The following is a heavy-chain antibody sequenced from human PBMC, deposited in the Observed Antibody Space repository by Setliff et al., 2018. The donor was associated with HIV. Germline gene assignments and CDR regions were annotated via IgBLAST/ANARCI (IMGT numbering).Heavy chain of an antibody. CDR3: ARTRTIAVAGPPPEWYFDL. J-gene: IGHJ2*01. V-gene: IGHV4-38-2*01. CDR2: IYHSGNT. D-gene: IGHD6-19*01. Sequence: PSETLSLTCAVSGPCSISSGFYWGWIRQPPGKGLEWIGNIYHSGNTYYNPSLKSRVTISVDTSKNQFSLKLRSVTAADTAVYYCARTRTIAVAGPPPEWYFDLWGRGTLVTVSS. CDR1: GPCSISSGFY.